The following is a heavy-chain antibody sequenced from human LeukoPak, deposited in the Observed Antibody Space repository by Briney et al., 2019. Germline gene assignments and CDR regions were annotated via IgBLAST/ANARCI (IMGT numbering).Heavy chain of an antibody. CDR2: ISGSGGST. CDR3: AKVGSLGNYYYYYMDV. J-gene: IGHJ6*03. CDR1: GFTFSSYA. Sequence: PGRSLRLSCAASGFTFSSYAMSWVRQAPGQGLEWVSAISGSGGSTYYADSVKGRFTISRDNSKNTLYLQMNSLRAEDTAVYYCAKVGSLGNYYYYYMDVWGKGTTVTVSS. V-gene: IGHV3-23*01. D-gene: IGHD3-16*01.